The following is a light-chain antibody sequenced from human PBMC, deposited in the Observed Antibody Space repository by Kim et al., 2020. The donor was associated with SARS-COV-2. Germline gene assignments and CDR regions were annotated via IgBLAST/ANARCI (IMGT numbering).Light chain of an antibody. CDR1: KLGDRY. Sequence: VSPGQAASITCSGDKLGDRYAFWYQQKPGLSPVLVIYQDTKRPSGIPERFSGSNSGNTATLTISGTQAMDEADYYCQAWDSITAVFGGGTQLTVL. CDR2: QDT. V-gene: IGLV3-1*01. J-gene: IGLJ3*02. CDR3: QAWDSITAV.